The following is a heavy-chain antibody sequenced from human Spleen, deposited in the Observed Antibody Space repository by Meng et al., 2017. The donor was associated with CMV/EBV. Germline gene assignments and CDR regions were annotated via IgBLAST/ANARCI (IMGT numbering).Heavy chain of an antibody. CDR1: GNTFTTYY. D-gene: IGHD3-3*01. CDR2: INPRGGST. V-gene: IGHV1-46*01. Sequence: ASVKVSCKASGNTFTTYYIHWMRQAPGQGLEWMGLINPRGGSTTYAQTFQDRFTMTRDTSTSTVYMELSSLRSEDTAVYYCAGRFLEWSGMDVWGQGTTVTVSS. J-gene: IGHJ6*02. CDR3: AGRFLEWSGMDV.